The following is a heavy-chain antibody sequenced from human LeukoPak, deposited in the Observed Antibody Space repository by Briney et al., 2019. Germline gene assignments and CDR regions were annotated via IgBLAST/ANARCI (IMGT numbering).Heavy chain of an antibody. CDR3: ARDQQWPDYYFDY. Sequence: KPGGSLRLSCAASGFTFSSYWMSWIRQPPGKGLEWIGSIYYSGSTYYNPSLKSRVTISVDTSKNQFSLKLSSVTAADTAVYYCARDQQWPDYYFDYWGQGTLVTVSS. D-gene: IGHD6-19*01. CDR2: IYYSGST. V-gene: IGHV4-39*07. J-gene: IGHJ4*02. CDR1: GFTFSSYW.